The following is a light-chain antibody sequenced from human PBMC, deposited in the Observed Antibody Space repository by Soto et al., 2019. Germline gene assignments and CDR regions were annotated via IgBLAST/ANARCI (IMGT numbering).Light chain of an antibody. CDR2: DVS. V-gene: IGLV2-14*01. CDR3: SSYTSRSTFV. CDR1: SSDVGGYNY. J-gene: IGLJ1*01. Sequence: QSVLTQPASVSGSPGQSITISCTGSSSDVGGYNYVSWYQQHPGKAPKLMIYDVSNRPSGVSKRFSGYKSGNTASLTISGLEDEDEAVFYCSSYTSRSTFVFGSGTKVTVL.